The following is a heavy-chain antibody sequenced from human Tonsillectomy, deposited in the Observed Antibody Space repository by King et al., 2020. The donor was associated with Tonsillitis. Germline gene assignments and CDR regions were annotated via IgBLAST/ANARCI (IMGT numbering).Heavy chain of an antibody. CDR2: IKSKADGGTT. CDR3: TTNLYFGDH. Sequence: VQLVQSGGALVKPGGSLRLSCAASGLTFSNAWMSWVRQAPGKGLEWLGRIKSKADGGTTDYAAPVKGRFTISRDDSENTLYLQMNSLQTEDTAVYYCTTNLYFGDHWGQGTLVTVSS. D-gene: IGHD3-9*01. J-gene: IGHJ4*02. CDR1: GLTFSNAW. V-gene: IGHV3-15*02.